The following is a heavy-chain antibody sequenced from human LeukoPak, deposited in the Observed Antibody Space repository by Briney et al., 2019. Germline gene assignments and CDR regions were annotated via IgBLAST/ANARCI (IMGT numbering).Heavy chain of an antibody. CDR1: GFTFSDHY. V-gene: IGHV3-11*01. CDR2: ISSSGSTL. J-gene: IGHJ4*02. CDR3: ARDFVRGY. D-gene: IGHD3-10*01. Sequence: KPGGSLRLSCAASGFTFSDHYMSRIPQAPGKGLEWVSYISSSGSTLYYADSVKGRFTIYRDNAKNSLYLQMNSLRAEDRAVYYCARDFVRGYWAQGTGVSV.